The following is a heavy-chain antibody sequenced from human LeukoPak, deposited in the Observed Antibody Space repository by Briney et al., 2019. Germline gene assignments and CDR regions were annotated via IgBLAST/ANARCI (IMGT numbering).Heavy chain of an antibody. Sequence: SETLSLTCTVSGGSISSGDCYWSWIRQPPGKGLEWIGYIYYSGSTYYNPSLKSRVTISVDTSKNQFSLKLSSVTAADTAVYYCAREYPGNDYGMDVWGKGTTVTVSS. J-gene: IGHJ6*04. V-gene: IGHV4-30-4*01. D-gene: IGHD1-14*01. CDR2: IYYSGST. CDR3: AREYPGNDYGMDV. CDR1: GGSISSGDCY.